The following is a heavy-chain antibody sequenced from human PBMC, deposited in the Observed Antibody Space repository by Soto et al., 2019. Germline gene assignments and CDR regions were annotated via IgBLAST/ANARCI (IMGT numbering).Heavy chain of an antibody. CDR3: ARVASPFSGSYYAY. CDR2: ISAYNGNT. CDR1: GDTFTSDG. J-gene: IGHJ4*02. D-gene: IGHD1-26*01. V-gene: IGHV1-18*01. Sequence: ASVKVSCKAAGDTFTSDGISWVRQAPGQGREWMGWISAYNGNTNYAQKLQGRVTMTTDTSTSTAYMELRSLRSDDTAVYYCARVASPFSGSYYAYWGQGPLVTVSS.